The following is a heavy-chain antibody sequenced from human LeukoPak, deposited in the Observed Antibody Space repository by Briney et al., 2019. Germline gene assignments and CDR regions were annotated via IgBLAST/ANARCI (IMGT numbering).Heavy chain of an antibody. D-gene: IGHD2/OR15-2a*01. CDR1: GFTVSSSY. V-gene: IGHV3-66*01. CDR2: MYSGGTT. J-gene: IGHJ6*02. Sequence: GGSLRLSCTGSGFTVSSSYMSWVRQTPGKGLEWVSVMYSGGTTYYADSVKGRFTISRDNAKNSLYLQMNSLRAEDTAVYYCARGHSPSYDYYYGMDVWGQGTTVTVSS. CDR3: ARGHSPSYDYYYGMDV.